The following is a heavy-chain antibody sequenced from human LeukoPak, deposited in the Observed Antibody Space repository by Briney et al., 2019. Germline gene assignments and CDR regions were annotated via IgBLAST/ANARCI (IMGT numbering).Heavy chain of an antibody. V-gene: IGHV4-59*01. CDR3: AKVGDYSNHWYGDVYFDI. CDR1: GGSISSYY. Sequence: SETLSLTCTVSGGSISSYYWSWIRQPPGKGLEWIGYIYYSGSTNYNPSLKSRVTISVDTSKNQFSLKLSSVTAADTAVYYCAKVGDYSNHWYGDVYFDIWGQGTLVAVPS. CDR2: IYYSGST. J-gene: IGHJ4*02. D-gene: IGHD6-13*01.